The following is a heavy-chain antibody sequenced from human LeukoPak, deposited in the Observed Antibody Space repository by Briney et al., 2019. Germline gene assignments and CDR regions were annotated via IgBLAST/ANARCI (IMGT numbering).Heavy chain of an antibody. CDR3: VKDPPYYYDSQ. V-gene: IGHV3-23*01. D-gene: IGHD3-22*01. CDR1: GFTFNTYA. Sequence: GGSLRLSCAGSGFTFNTYAMSWVRQAPGKGLEWVSAISGSGGSTYYADSVKGRFTISRDNSKNTLYLQMNSLRAEDTAVYYCVKDPPYYYDSQWGQGTLVTVSS. CDR2: ISGSGGST. J-gene: IGHJ4*02.